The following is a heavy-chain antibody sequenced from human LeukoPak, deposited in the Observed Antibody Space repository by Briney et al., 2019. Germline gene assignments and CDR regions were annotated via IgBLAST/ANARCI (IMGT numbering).Heavy chain of an antibody. Sequence: GESLKISCKGSGYSFTSYAITWVRQAPGQGLEWMGWISAYNGNTNYAQKLQGTVTMTTDTSTSTAYMELRSLRSDDTALYYCARFGLGKHIEVAGIPFDIWGQGTMVTVSS. V-gene: IGHV1-18*01. CDR1: GYSFTSYA. CDR3: ARFGLGKHIEVAGIPFDI. J-gene: IGHJ3*02. D-gene: IGHD6-19*01. CDR2: ISAYNGNT.